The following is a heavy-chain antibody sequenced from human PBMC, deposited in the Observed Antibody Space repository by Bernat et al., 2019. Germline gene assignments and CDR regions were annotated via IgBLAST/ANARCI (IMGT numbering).Heavy chain of an antibody. Sequence: EVQLVESGGGLVQPGGSLRLSCAASRFTVSKNYMSWVRQAQGEGLEWVSIIYTGGSSYYADSVKGRFTISRDNAKNTLYLQMTRLRAEDTAVYYCARWREEGYASAFDIWGQGTMVTVSS. J-gene: IGHJ3*02. D-gene: IGHD2-15*01. V-gene: IGHV3-66*01. CDR1: RFTVSKNY. CDR2: IYTGGSS. CDR3: ARWREEGYASAFDI.